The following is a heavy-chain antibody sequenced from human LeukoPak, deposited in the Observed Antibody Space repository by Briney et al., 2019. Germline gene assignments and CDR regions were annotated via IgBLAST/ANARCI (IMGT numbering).Heavy chain of an antibody. D-gene: IGHD3-22*01. Sequence: PGGSLRLSCAASGFTFSSHGMHWVRQAPGKGLEWVAFIRYDGSNKYYADSVKGRFTISRDNSKNTLYLQMNSLRAEDTAVYYCARVYYYDSSGYYRLSKYYFDYWGQGTLVTVSS. V-gene: IGHV3-30*02. CDR3: ARVYYYDSSGYYRLSKYYFDY. CDR1: GFTFSSHG. J-gene: IGHJ4*02. CDR2: IRYDGSNK.